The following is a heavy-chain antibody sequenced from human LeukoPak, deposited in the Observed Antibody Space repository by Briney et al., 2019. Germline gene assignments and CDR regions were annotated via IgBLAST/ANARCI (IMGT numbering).Heavy chain of an antibody. CDR2: IYSGGNT. CDR3: AMKAVPRPRLHDAFDF. J-gene: IGHJ3*01. Sequence: GGSLRLSCTVSGFTVSINSMSWVRQAPGKGLEWVSFIYSGGNTHYSDSVKGRFTISRDNSKNTLYLQMNSLRADDTAVYYCAMKAVPRPRLHDAFDFWGRGTVVSVSS. CDR1: GFTVSINS. V-gene: IGHV3-53*01. D-gene: IGHD5-24*01.